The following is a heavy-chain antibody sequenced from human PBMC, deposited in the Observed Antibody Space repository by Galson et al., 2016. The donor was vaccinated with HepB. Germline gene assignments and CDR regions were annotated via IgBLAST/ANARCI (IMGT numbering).Heavy chain of an antibody. Sequence: SLRLSCAASGFTFFTYGMHWVRQAPGKGLEWVAVIWYDGSNKYCADSVKGRFTISRDNSKNTLYLQMNSLRAEDTAVYYCARGGTYCGGDCCYYMDVWGKGTTVTVSS. CDR1: GFTFFTYG. J-gene: IGHJ6*03. CDR2: IWYDGSNK. V-gene: IGHV3-33*01. D-gene: IGHD2-21*01. CDR3: ARGGTYCGGDCCYYMDV.